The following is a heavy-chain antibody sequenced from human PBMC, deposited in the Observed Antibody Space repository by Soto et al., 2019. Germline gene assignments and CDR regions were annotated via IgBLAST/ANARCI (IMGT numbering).Heavy chain of an antibody. CDR3: EKGGEPRLVRYAFDI. D-gene: IGHD6-13*01. Sequence: QVQLVESGGGVVQPGRSLRLSCATSGFTFSSYAIHWVRQAPGKGLEWVAVMSYDGSTQYYADSVKGRFTISRDNSKNTVYLQMNSLRAEDTALYHCEKGGEPRLVRYAFDIWGQGAMVTVSS. V-gene: IGHV3-30*18. CDR2: MSYDGSTQ. CDR1: GFTFSSYA. J-gene: IGHJ3*02.